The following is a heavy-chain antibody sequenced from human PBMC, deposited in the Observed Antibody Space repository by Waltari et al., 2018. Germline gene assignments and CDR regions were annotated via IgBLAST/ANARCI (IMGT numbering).Heavy chain of an antibody. Sequence: QVQLQESGPGLVKPSETLSLTCTVSGGSISSYYWSWIRQPPGKGLEWIGYIYYSGSTNYNPSLRSRVTISVDTSKNQFSLKLSSVTAADTAVYYCARGATPKSAEYFQHWGQGTLVTVSS. CDR3: ARGATPKSAEYFQH. CDR1: GGSISSYY. CDR2: IYYSGST. J-gene: IGHJ1*01. V-gene: IGHV4-59*01. D-gene: IGHD2-15*01.